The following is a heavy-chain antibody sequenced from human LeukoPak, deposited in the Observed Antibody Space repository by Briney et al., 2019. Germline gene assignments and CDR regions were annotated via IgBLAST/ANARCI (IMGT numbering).Heavy chain of an antibody. CDR1: GGSVSSGSYY. J-gene: IGHJ6*03. CDR2: IYYSEST. CDR3: ARVIGPASYYYYMDV. V-gene: IGHV4-61*01. D-gene: IGHD3-22*01. Sequence: SETLSLTCTVSGGSVSSGSYYWSWIRQPPGKGLEWIGYIYYSESTNYNPSLKSRVTISVDTSKNQFSLKLSSVTAADTAVYYCARVIGPASYYYYMDVWGKGTTVTVSS.